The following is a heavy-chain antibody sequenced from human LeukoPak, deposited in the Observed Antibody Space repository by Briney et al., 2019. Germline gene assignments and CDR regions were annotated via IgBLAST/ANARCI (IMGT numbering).Heavy chain of an antibody. CDR3: AKTEAVANVVYYYYYMDV. D-gene: IGHD6-19*01. J-gene: IGHJ6*03. CDR2: INPNSGGT. CDR1: GYTFTGYY. V-gene: IGHV1-2*02. Sequence: ASVKVSCKASGYTFTGYYMHWVRQAPGQGLEWMGWINPNSGGTNYAQKFQGRVTMTRDTSISTAYMELSRLRSDDTAVYYCAKTEAVANVVYYYYYMDVWGKGTTVTVSS.